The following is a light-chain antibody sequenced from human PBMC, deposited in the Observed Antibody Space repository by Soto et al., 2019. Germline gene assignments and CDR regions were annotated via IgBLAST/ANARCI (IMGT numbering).Light chain of an antibody. J-gene: IGLJ1*01. CDR3: SSFTTSTTYV. CDR1: SGDVGAYNY. V-gene: IGLV2-14*01. CDR2: DVT. Sequence: QSVLSQPTSVSGSPGQSITISCTGTSGDVGAYNYVSWYQQNPGKAPKLMIYDVTNRPSGVSNRFSGSKSGNTASLTISGLQAEDEADYYCSSFTTSTTYVFGTGTKVTVL.